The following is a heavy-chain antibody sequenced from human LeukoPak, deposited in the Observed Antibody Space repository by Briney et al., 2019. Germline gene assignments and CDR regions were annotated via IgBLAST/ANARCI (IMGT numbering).Heavy chain of an antibody. CDR2: VDTIGST. CDR1: DGSISSAYR. D-gene: IGHD4-17*01. V-gene: IGHV4-61*02. J-gene: IGHJ3*01. Sequence: SQTLSLTCTVSDGSISSAYRWTWIRQSAGKGLEWIGRVDTIGSTKYNPSLKSRVTISFDTSKNQFSLRLTSVTAADTAVYYCTSGEYTQGSDVWGQGTMVTVTS. CDR3: TSGEYTQGSDV.